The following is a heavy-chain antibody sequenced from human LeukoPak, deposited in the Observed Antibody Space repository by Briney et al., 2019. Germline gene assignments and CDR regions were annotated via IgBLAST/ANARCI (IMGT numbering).Heavy chain of an antibody. CDR2: ISGSGGST. CDR3: AKDRRYDSSGYSPYYFDY. D-gene: IGHD3-22*01. Sequence: GGSLRLSCEASGFTFSNYAMSWVRQAPGKGLEWVSGISGSGGSTYYADSVKGRFTISRDNSKNTLYLQMNSLRAEDTAVYYCAKDRRYDSSGYSPYYFDYWGQGTLVTVSS. V-gene: IGHV3-23*01. J-gene: IGHJ4*02. CDR1: GFTFSNYA.